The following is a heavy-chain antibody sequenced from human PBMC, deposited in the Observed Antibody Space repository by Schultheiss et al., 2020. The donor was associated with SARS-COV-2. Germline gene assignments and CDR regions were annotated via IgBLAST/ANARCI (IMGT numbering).Heavy chain of an antibody. J-gene: IGHJ4*02. CDR3: ARGRYYYGSGSYYDY. CDR1: GGTFSSYA. Sequence: SVKVSCKASGGTFSSYAISWVRQAPGQGLEWMGRIIPIFGTANYAQKFQGRVTITADESTSTAYMELSSLRSEDTAVYYCARGRYYYGSGSYYDYWGQGTLVTVSS. CDR2: IIPIFGTA. D-gene: IGHD3-10*01. V-gene: IGHV1-69*13.